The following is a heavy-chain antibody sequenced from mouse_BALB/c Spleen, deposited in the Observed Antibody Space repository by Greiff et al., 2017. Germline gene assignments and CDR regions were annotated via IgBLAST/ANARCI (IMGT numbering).Heavy chain of an antibody. J-gene: IGHJ3*01. CDR1: GFNIKDTY. D-gene: IGHD1-2*01. CDR3: APAYYGYVGFAY. V-gene: IGHV14-3*02. Sequence: VQLQQSGAELVKPGASVKLSCTASGFNIKDTYMHWVKQRPEQGLEWIGRIDPANGNTKYDPKFQGKATITADTSSNTAYLQLSSLTSEDTAVYDCAPAYYGYVGFAYWGQGTLVTVSA. CDR2: IDPANGNT.